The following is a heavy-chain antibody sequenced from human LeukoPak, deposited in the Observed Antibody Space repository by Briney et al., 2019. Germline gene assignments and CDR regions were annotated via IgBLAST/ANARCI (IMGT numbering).Heavy chain of an antibody. V-gene: IGHV3-74*01. CDR1: GFTFTNYW. J-gene: IGHJ4*02. Sequence: GGSLRLSCAASGFTFTNYWIFWVRQGPGKGLVWVSRVNSDGTTTNYADSVKGRFTISRDNAKNTVYLQMNSLRVEDTAVYYCARVSGSSSFWGQGTLATVSS. CDR2: VNSDGTTT. D-gene: IGHD3-10*01. CDR3: ARVSGSSSF.